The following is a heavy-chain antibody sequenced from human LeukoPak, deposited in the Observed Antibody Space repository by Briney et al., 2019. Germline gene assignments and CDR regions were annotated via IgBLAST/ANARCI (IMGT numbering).Heavy chain of an antibody. CDR2: IKQDGSEK. Sequence: ASVKVSCKASGGTFSSYAISWVRQAPGKGLEWVANIKQDGSEKYYVDSVKGRFTISRDNAKNSLYLQMNSLRAEDTAVYYCARPRYYSDGFDIWGQGTMVTVSS. V-gene: IGHV3-7*01. J-gene: IGHJ3*02. CDR1: GGTFSSYA. D-gene: IGHD3-9*01. CDR3: ARPRYYSDGFDI.